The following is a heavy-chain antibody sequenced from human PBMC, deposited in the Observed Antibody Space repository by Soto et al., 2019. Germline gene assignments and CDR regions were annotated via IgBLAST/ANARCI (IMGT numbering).Heavy chain of an antibody. Sequence: ASVKVSCKTSGYTFTDYYTHWVRQAPGQGLEWMGWMNPKSGGAYFAQKFQGRVTLTRDTSIGTAYIEVNSLTSDDTAVYFCTRENIENSDGLYDAFDILGQGTMVTVSS. CDR3: TRENIENSDGLYDAFDI. CDR1: GYTFTDYY. D-gene: IGHD5-18*01. V-gene: IGHV1-2*02. J-gene: IGHJ3*02. CDR2: MNPKSGGA.